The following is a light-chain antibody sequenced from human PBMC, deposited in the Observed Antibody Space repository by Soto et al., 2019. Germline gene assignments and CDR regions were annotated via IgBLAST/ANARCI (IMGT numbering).Light chain of an antibody. CDR2: DDS. J-gene: IGLJ1*01. V-gene: IGLV3-21*02. Sequence: SYVLTQPPSVSVAPGQTARITCGGNNIGSRSVHWYQQKPGQAPVLVVQDDSDRPSGIPGRFSGSNSGNTATLTISRVEAGDEADYYCQVWATSSDHYVFGTGTKVTVL. CDR3: QVWATSSDHYV. CDR1: NIGSRS.